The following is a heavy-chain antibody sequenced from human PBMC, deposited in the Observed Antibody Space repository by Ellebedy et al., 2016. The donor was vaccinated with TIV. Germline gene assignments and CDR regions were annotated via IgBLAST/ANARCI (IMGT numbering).Heavy chain of an antibody. Sequence: SETLSLXCAVYGGSFSGYYWSWIRQPPGKGLEWIGEINHSGSTNYNPSLKSRVTISVDTSKNQFSLKLSSVTAADTAVYYCARGIAAAGTSMRQWLAWGYWGQGTLVTVSS. CDR3: ARGIAAAGTSMRQWLAWGY. J-gene: IGHJ4*02. D-gene: IGHD6-13*01. CDR2: INHSGST. V-gene: IGHV4-34*01. CDR1: GGSFSGYY.